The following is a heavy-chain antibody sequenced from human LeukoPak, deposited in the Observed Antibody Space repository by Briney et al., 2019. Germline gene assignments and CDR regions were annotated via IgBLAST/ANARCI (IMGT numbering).Heavy chain of an antibody. CDR1: GGSISNYY. CDR2: IYYSGNT. Sequence: SETLSLTCTVSGGSISNYYWSWIRQPPGKGLEWIGYIYYSGNTNYNPSLKSRITISVDTSKNQFSLKLSSVTAAGTAVYYCARENYSSGWYGIIDYWGQGTLVTVSS. V-gene: IGHV4-59*01. CDR3: ARENYSSGWYGIIDY. D-gene: IGHD6-19*01. J-gene: IGHJ4*02.